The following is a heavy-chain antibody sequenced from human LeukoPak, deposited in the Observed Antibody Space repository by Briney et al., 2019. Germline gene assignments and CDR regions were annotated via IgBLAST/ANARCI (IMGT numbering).Heavy chain of an antibody. CDR2: INHSGTI. CDR3: ARTTNYHYYYYYMDV. J-gene: IGHJ6*03. V-gene: IGHV4-34*01. CDR1: GGPSSGSY. Sequence: SETLSLTCAVYGGPSSGSYWSWIRQPPGKGLEWIGEINHSGTINYNPSLKSRVTISLDTSKNQFSLKLSSVTAADTAVYYCARTTNYHYYYYYMDVWGKGTTVTVSS. D-gene: IGHD5-24*01.